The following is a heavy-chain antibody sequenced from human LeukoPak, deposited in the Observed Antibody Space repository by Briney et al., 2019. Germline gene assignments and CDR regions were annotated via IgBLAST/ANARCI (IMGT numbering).Heavy chain of an antibody. CDR1: GGSISSYY. CDR2: IYSSGST. CDR3: ARAIPSYFGMDV. Sequence: SETLSLTCTVSGGSISSYYWNWIRQPAGKGLEWIGRIYSSGSTTYNPSLKSRLTMSVDTSKNQFSLRLSSVIAADTAVYYCARAIPSYFGMDVWGQGTTVTVSS. J-gene: IGHJ6*02. V-gene: IGHV4-4*07.